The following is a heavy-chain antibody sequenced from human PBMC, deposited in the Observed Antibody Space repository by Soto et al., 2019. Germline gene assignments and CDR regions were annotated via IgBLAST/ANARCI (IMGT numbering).Heavy chain of an antibody. D-gene: IGHD3-16*01. J-gene: IGHJ4*02. CDR2: ISAYNGDT. V-gene: IGHV1-18*01. CDR1: GYTFSAYG. Sequence: GASVKVSCKASGYTFSAYGFSWVRQAPGQGLEWMGWISAYNGDTNYTQKFQGRATMTTDASTTTAYMELRGLRFDDTAVYYCARGHRGSAPAYWGQGTLVTVSS. CDR3: ARGHRGSAPAY.